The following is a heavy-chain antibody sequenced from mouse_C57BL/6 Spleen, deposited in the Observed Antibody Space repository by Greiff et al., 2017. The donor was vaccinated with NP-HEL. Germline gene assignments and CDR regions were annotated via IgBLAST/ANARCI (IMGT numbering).Heavy chain of an antibody. V-gene: IGHV1-54*01. CDR1: GYAFTNYL. D-gene: IGHD1-1*01. Sequence: QVQLQQSGAELVRPGTSVKVSCKASGYAFTNYLIEWVKQRPGQGLEWIGVINPGSGGTNYNEKFKGKATLTADKSSSTAYMQLSSLTSEDSAVYFCARSYYYGSFDYWGQGTTLTVSS. CDR3: ARSYYYGSFDY. CDR2: INPGSGGT. J-gene: IGHJ2*01.